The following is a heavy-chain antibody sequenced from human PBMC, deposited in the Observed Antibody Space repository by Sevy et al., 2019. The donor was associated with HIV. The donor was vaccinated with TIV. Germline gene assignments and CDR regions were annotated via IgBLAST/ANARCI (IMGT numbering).Heavy chain of an antibody. J-gene: IGHJ2*01. CDR2: ISGSGGST. CDR3: AKSNTLDSSGWYPDRYFDL. V-gene: IGHV3-23*01. D-gene: IGHD6-19*01. Sequence: GGSLKLSCAASGFTFSSYAMSWVRQAPGKGLEWVSAISGSGGSTYYADSVKGRFTISRDNSKNTLYLQMNSLRAEDTAVYYCAKSNTLDSSGWYPDRYFDLWGRGTLVTVSS. CDR1: GFTFSSYA.